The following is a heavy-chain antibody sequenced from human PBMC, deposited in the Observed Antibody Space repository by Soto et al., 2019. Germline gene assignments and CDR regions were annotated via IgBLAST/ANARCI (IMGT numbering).Heavy chain of an antibody. CDR2: LIPMFGAA. CDR1: GGTFSTSA. V-gene: IGHV1-69*13. Sequence: SVKVSCKASGGTFSTSAISWVRQAPGQGLEWMGGLIPMFGAASYAQKFRGRVTITADESTNTAYMELSSLRSEDTAVYYCVRGEGGMVGAFDIWGQGTMVTVSS. D-gene: IGHD3-10*02. CDR3: VRGEGGMVGAFDI. J-gene: IGHJ3*02.